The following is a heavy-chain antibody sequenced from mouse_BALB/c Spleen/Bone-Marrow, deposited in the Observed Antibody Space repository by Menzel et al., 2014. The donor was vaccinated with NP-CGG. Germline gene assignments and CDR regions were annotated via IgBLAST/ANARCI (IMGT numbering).Heavy chain of an antibody. J-gene: IGHJ4*01. CDR1: GYTFXNYY. V-gene: IGHV1S81*02. Sequence: QVQLQQSGAELVKPGASVKLSCRASGYTFXNYYMYWVKQRPGQGLEXIGEINPSNGGTNFNGKFKSKATLTVDKSSSTAYMQLSSLTSEDSAVYYCTRLPHWGQGTSVTVSS. CDR3: TRLPH. CDR2: INPSNGGT. D-gene: IGHD5-1*01.